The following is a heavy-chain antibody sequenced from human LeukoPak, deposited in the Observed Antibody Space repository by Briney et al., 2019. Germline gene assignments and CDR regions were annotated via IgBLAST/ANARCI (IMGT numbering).Heavy chain of an antibody. CDR2: LYYSGST. CDR3: ARDGYYDSSGYYLNWFDP. CDR1: GGSISSSSYS. D-gene: IGHD3-22*01. J-gene: IGHJ5*02. V-gene: IGHV4-39*07. Sequence: PSETLSLTCTVSGGSISSSSYSWGWIRQPPGKGLEWIGSLYYSGSTYYNPSLKSRVTISVDTSKNQFSLKLSSVTAADTAVYYCARDGYYDSSGYYLNWFDPWGQGTLVTVSS.